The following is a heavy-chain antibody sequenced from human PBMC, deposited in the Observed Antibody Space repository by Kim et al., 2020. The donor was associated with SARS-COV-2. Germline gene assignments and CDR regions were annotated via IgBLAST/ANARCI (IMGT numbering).Heavy chain of an antibody. CDR3: ARGYYDFWSGPNWFDP. J-gene: IGHJ5*02. Sequence: ASVKVSCKASGYTFTSYAMNWVRQAPGQGLEWMGWINTNTGNPTYAQGFTGRSVFSLDTSVSTAYLQISSLKAEDTAVYYCARGYYDFWSGPNWFDPWGQGTLVTVSS. D-gene: IGHD3-3*01. CDR2: INTNTGNP. V-gene: IGHV7-4-1*02. CDR1: GYTFTSYA.